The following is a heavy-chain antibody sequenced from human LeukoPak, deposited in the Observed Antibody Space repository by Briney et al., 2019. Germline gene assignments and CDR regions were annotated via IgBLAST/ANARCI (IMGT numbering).Heavy chain of an antibody. CDR2: IDISGDST. Sequence: GGSLRLSCVVSGFTFSSHAMCWVRQAPERGLEWVSSIDISGDSTSYADSVKGRFTISRDNSKNTLLLQMDSLRAEDSAIYYCANEIRPNDYWGQGTLVTVSS. V-gene: IGHV3-23*05. CDR3: ANEIRPNDY. J-gene: IGHJ4*02. D-gene: IGHD4/OR15-4a*01. CDR1: GFTFSSHA.